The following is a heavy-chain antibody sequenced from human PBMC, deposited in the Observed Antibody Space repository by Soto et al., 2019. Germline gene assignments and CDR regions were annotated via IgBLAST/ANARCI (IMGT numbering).Heavy chain of an antibody. D-gene: IGHD2-15*01. Sequence: GGSLRLSCAASGFTFSSYSMNWVRQAPGKGLEWVSSISSSSSYIYYADSVKGRFTISRDNAKNSLYLQMNSLRAEDTAVYYCARDSEVVAATLDYWGQGTLVTVSS. CDR2: ISSSSSYI. V-gene: IGHV3-21*01. CDR1: GFTFSSYS. J-gene: IGHJ4*02. CDR3: ARDSEVVAATLDY.